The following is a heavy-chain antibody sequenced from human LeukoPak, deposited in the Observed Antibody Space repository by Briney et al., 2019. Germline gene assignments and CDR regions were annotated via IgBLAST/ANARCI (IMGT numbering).Heavy chain of an antibody. D-gene: IGHD3-10*01. CDR2: IIPIFGTA. CDR3: ARGTLWFGELD. J-gene: IGHJ4*02. V-gene: IGHV1-69*05. CDR1: GGTFSSYA. Sequence: GASVKVSCKASGGTFSSYAISWVGQAPGQGLEWMGRIIPIFGTANYAQKFQGRVTITTDESTSTAYMELSSLRSEDTAVYYCARGTLWFGELDWGQGTLVTVSS.